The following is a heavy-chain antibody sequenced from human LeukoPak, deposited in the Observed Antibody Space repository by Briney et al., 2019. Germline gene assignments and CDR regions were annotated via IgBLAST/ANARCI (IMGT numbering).Heavy chain of an antibody. CDR1: GFTFSSYA. J-gene: IGHJ4*02. V-gene: IGHV3-23*01. D-gene: IGHD4-23*01. CDR2: ISSSADST. CDR3: AKPLEKYTYGGNFDY. Sequence: GGSLRLSCEASGFTFSSYAMSWVRQAPGKGLAWVSVISSSADSTYYADSVKGRFTISRDNSKNTLYLQMNNLRAEDTAVYYCAKPLEKYTYGGNFDYWGQGLLVTVSS.